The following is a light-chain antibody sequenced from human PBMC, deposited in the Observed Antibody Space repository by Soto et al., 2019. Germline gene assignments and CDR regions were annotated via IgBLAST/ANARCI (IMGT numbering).Light chain of an antibody. J-gene: IGLJ2*01. CDR3: ATWDDSLSGVV. CDR2: RGN. CDR1: SSNIGSNY. V-gene: IGLV1-47*01. Sequence: QAVVTQPPSASGTPGQRVTISCSGSSSNIGSNYVYWYQQLPGTAPKLLISRGNQRPSGVPDRFSGSKSGTSASLAISGLPSEDEAVYYCATWDDSLSGVVFGGGTQLTVL.